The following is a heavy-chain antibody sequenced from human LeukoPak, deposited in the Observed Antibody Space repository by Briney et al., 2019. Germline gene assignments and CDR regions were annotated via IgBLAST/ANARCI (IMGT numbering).Heavy chain of an antibody. CDR2: ISAYNGDI. J-gene: IGHJ4*02. Sequence: ASVTVSCTASSYTFTSSGVSWVRQAPGQGLESTGWISAYNGDINYAQKFQGRVTMTTDTSTSTAYMELRSLRSDDTAIYYCARVGRDYGGNRFSDYWGQGTLVTVSS. CDR1: SYTFTSSG. D-gene: IGHD4-23*01. CDR3: ARVGRDYGGNRFSDY. V-gene: IGHV1-18*01.